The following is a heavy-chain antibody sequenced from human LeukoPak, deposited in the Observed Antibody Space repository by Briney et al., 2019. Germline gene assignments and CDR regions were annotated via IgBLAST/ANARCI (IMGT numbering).Heavy chain of an antibody. CDR3: AKGPSTGGFYFDY. D-gene: IGHD2-2*01. Sequence: GGSLRLSCAASGFTFDDYAMHWVRQAPGKGLEWVSGISWNSGSIGYADSVRGRLTISRDNAKNSLYLQMNSLRAEDTALYYCAKGPSTGGFYFDYWGQGTLVTVSS. V-gene: IGHV3-9*01. CDR2: ISWNSGSI. CDR1: GFTFDDYA. J-gene: IGHJ4*02.